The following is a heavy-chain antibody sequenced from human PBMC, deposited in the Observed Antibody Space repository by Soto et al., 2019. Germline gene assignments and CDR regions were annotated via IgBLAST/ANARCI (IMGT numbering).Heavy chain of an antibody. CDR1: GGSVSSGSYY. CDR2: IYYSGST. Sequence: PSETLSLTCTVSGGSVSSGSYYWSWIRQPPGKGLEWIGYIYYSGSTNYNPSLKSRVTISVDTSKNQFSLKLSSVTAADAAVYYCAPDRYNAKAYYYYAIDVLGQGTTVTVSS. J-gene: IGHJ6*02. V-gene: IGHV4-61*01. D-gene: IGHD1-20*01. CDR3: APDRYNAKAYYYYAIDV.